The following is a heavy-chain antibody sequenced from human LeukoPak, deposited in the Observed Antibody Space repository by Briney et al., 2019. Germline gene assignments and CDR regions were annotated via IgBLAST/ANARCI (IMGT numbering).Heavy chain of an antibody. Sequence: SETLSLTCTVSGASISPYYWSWIRQPAGKGLEWIGRIYNSGYTNYNPSLESRVTMSLDTSKNEFSLKLSSVTAADTALYYCARGAYYGSGSYFDYWGQGTLVTVSS. D-gene: IGHD3-10*01. V-gene: IGHV4-4*07. CDR3: ARGAYYGSGSYFDY. CDR2: IYNSGYT. J-gene: IGHJ4*02. CDR1: GASISPYY.